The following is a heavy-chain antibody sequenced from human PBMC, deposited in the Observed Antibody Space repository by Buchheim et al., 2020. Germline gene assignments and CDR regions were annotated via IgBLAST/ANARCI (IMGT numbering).Heavy chain of an antibody. D-gene: IGHD3-9*01. CDR3: ARGNPVYDILTGYYNDRWFDP. V-gene: IGHV4-31*03. Sequence: QVQLQESGPGLVKPSQTLSLTCTVSGGSISSSGYYWSWIRHHPGKGLEWIGYIYYSGSTYYNPSLKSRVTISVDTSKNQFSLKLSSVTAADTAVYYCARGNPVYDILTGYYNDRWFDPWGQGTL. J-gene: IGHJ5*02. CDR1: GGSISSSGYY. CDR2: IYYSGST.